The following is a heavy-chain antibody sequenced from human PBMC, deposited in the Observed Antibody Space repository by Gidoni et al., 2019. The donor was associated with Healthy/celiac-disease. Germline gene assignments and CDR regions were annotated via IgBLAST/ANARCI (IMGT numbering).Heavy chain of an antibody. CDR2: IIPIFGTA. J-gene: IGHJ4*02. D-gene: IGHD3-9*01. V-gene: IGHV1-69*01. CDR3: ARALYYDILTGYYTPGY. Sequence: QVQLVHSGAAVKKPGPSVKFSCKASVGPFSSSAISWVRQAPGQGLEWMGGIIPIFGTANYAQKFQGRVTITADESTSTAYMELSSLRSEDTAVYYCARALYYDILTGYYTPGYWGQGTLVTVSS. CDR1: VGPFSSSA.